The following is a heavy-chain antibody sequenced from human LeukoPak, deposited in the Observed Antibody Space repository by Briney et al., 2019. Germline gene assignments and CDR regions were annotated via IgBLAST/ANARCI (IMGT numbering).Heavy chain of an antibody. CDR2: ISSNGGST. CDR3: ASSGDSTQFDY. D-gene: IGHD7-27*01. J-gene: IGHJ4*02. Sequence: SGGSLRLSCAASGFTFSSYAMHWVRQAPGKGLEYVSAISSNGGSTYYANSVKGRFTISRDNSKNTLYLQMGSLRAEDMAVYYCASSGDSTQFDYWGQGTLVTVSS. CDR1: GFTFSSYA. V-gene: IGHV3-64*01.